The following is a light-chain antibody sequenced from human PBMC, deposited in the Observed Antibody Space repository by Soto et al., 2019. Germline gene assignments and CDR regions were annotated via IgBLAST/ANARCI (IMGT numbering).Light chain of an antibody. CDR1: QSFRSRY. V-gene: IGKV3-20*01. CDR2: GVS. CDR3: QQYDRIPGFT. J-gene: IGKJ4*01. Sequence: EIVLTQSPGTLSLSPGERATLSCRTSQSFRSRYLAWYQQRPGQAPRLLIYGVSNRASGIPDRFSGSVSGTDFTLTISGLEPEDSAVYYCQQYDRIPGFTFGGGTKVEI.